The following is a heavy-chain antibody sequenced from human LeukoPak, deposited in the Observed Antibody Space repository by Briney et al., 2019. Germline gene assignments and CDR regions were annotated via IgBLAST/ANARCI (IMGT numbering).Heavy chain of an antibody. CDR2: IRYDGSNK. Sequence: GGSLRLSCAASGFTFSSYGMHWVRQAPGKGLEWVAFIRYDGSNKYYADSVKGRFTISRDNSKNTLYLQMNSLRAEDTAVYYCAKEHMIVAAFDYWGQGTLVTVSS. V-gene: IGHV3-30*02. CDR3: AKEHMIVAAFDY. J-gene: IGHJ4*02. CDR1: GFTFSSYG. D-gene: IGHD3-22*01.